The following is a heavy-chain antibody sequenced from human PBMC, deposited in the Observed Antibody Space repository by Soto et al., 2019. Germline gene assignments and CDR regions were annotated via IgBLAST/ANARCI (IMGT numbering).Heavy chain of an antibody. D-gene: IGHD3-9*01. CDR3: ARDISRPFRRYFDWLLYGRPGY. V-gene: IGHV3-20*04. CDR2: INWNGGST. Sequence: GGSLRLSCAASGFTFDDYGMRWVRQAPGKGLEWVSGINWNGGSTGYADSVKGRFTISRDNAKNSLYLQMNSLRAEDTALYYCARDISRPFRRYFDWLLYGRPGYWGQGTLVIVSS. J-gene: IGHJ4*02. CDR1: GFTFDDYG.